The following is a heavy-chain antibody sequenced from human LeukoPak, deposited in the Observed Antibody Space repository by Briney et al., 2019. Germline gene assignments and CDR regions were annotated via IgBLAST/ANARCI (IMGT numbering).Heavy chain of an antibody. CDR3: AGANLRYFDFNY. V-gene: IGHV3-7*01. J-gene: IGHJ4*02. CDR2: IKQDGSEK. Sequence: PGGSLRLSCAASGFTFSSYWMSWVRQAPGKGLEWVANIKQDGSEKYYVDSVKGRFTISRDNAKNSLYLQMNSLRAEDTAVYYCAGANLRYFDFNYGAREPWSPSPQ. CDR1: GFTFSSYW. D-gene: IGHD3-9*01.